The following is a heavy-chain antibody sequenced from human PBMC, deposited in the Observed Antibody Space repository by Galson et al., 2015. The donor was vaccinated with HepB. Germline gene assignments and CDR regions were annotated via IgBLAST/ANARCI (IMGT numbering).Heavy chain of an antibody. Sequence: SLRLSCAASGFGFSNAWMNWVRQAPGKGLEWVGRIRSKTDGGTTDFAAPVKGRFTISRDDSKNTLYLQMNSLKTEDTAVYYCTTEGIVVVSAGYDYWGQGTRVTVSS. CDR3: TTEGIVVVSAGYDY. D-gene: IGHD2-15*01. V-gene: IGHV3-15*07. CDR2: IRSKTDGGTT. CDR1: GFGFSNAW. J-gene: IGHJ4*02.